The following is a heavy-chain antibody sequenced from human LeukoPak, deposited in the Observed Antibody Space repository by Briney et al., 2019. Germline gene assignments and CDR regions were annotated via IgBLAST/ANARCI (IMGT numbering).Heavy chain of an antibody. CDR2: IKKDGSEQ. V-gene: IGHV3-7*01. D-gene: IGHD6-19*01. Sequence: GGSLRLSCAASGFTVSSNYMSWVRQAPGKGLEWVANIKKDGSEQYYVDSVKGRFTISRDNAKNSRYLKMNSLRAEDTAVYYCAVYSSGWYRYFDYWGQGTLVTVSS. CDR1: GFTVSSNY. CDR3: AVYSSGWYRYFDY. J-gene: IGHJ4*02.